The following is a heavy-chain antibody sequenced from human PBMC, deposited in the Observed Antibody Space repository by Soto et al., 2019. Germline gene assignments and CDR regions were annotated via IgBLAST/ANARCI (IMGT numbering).Heavy chain of an antibody. CDR3: AGVCHTAMAPVDY. V-gene: IGHV4-31*03. Sequence: ASETLSLTCTVSGGSISSGGYYWSWIRQHPGKGLEWIGYIYYIGSTYYNPSLKSRVTISVDTSKNQFSLKLSSVTAADTAVYYCAGVCHTAMAPVDYLCQPTLVTLCS. CDR2: IYYIGST. CDR1: GGSISSGGYY. D-gene: IGHD5-18*01. J-gene: IGHJ4*02.